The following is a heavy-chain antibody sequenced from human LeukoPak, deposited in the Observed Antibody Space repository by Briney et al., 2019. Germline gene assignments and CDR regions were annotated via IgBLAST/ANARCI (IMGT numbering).Heavy chain of an antibody. CDR1: GYTFTGYY. CDR2: INPNSGGT. J-gene: IGHJ4*02. Sequence: ASVKVSCKASGYTFTGYYMHWVRQAPGQGLEWMGRINPNSGGTNYAQKFQGRVTMTRDTSISTAYMELSRLRSDDTAVYYCARARPYSSSWYVNYWSQGTLVTVSS. D-gene: IGHD6-13*01. CDR3: ARARPYSSSWYVNY. V-gene: IGHV1-2*06.